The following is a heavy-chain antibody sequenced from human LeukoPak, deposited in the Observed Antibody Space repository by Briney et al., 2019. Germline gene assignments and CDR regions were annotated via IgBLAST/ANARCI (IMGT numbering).Heavy chain of an antibody. D-gene: IGHD1-14*01. CDR1: GGSFSGYY. CDR3: ARERTRHFDY. CDR2: INHSGST. Sequence: SETLSLTWAVYGGSFSGYYWSWIRQPPGKGLEWIGEINHSGSTNYNPSLKSRVTISVDTSKNQFSLKLSSVTAADTAVYYCARERTRHFDYWGQGTLVTVSS. V-gene: IGHV4-34*01. J-gene: IGHJ4*02.